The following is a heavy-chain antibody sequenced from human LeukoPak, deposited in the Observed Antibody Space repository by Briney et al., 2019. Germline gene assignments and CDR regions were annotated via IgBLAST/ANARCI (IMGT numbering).Heavy chain of an antibody. CDR2: INRNGGST. CDR3: ARAITYYYDSSGYYDYFDY. D-gene: IGHD3-22*01. Sequence: GGSLRLSCAASGFTFDDYGMSWVRPAPGKGLEWVSGINRNGGSTGYADSVKGRFTISRDNAKNSLYLQMNSLRAEDTALYYCARAITYYYDSSGYYDYFDYWGQGTLVTVSS. CDR1: GFTFDDYG. J-gene: IGHJ4*02. V-gene: IGHV3-20*04.